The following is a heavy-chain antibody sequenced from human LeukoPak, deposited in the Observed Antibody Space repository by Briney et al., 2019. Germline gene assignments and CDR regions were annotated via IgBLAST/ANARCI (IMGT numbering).Heavy chain of an antibody. Sequence: SETLSLTCTVSGGSISSYYWSWTRQPAGKGLEWIGRIYTSGSTNYNPSLKSRVTISVDKSKNQFSLKLSSVTAADTAVYYCARNYLNWFDPWGQGTLVTVSS. CDR3: ARNYLNWFDP. D-gene: IGHD5-24*01. CDR2: IYTSGST. V-gene: IGHV4-4*07. J-gene: IGHJ5*02. CDR1: GGSISSYY.